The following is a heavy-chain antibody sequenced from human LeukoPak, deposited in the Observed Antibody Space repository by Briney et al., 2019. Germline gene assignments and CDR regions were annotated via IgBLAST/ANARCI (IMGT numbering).Heavy chain of an antibody. V-gene: IGHV4-39*07. CDR2: IYYSGST. CDR1: GGSISSSSYY. CDR3: ARREGSGYGY. Sequence: SETLPLTCTVSGGSISSSSYYWGWIRQPPGKGLEWIGSIYYSGSTYYNPSLKTRVTISVDTSKNQFSLRLSSVTAADTAVYYCARREGSGYGYWGQGTLVTVSS. D-gene: IGHD3-22*01. J-gene: IGHJ4*02.